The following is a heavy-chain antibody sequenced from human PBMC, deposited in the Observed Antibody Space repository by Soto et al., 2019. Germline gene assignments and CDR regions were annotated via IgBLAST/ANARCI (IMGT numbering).Heavy chain of an antibody. V-gene: IGHV3-7*03. CDR1: GFTFSSYW. CDR3: ARVEPTYYDFWSGYLGYYYYGMDV. Sequence: GGSLRLSCAASGFTFSSYWMSWVRQAPGKGLEWVANIKQDGSEKYYVDSVKGRFTIPRDNAKNSLYLQMNSLRAEDTAVYYCARVEPTYYDFWSGYLGYYYYGMDVWGQGTTVTVSS. CDR2: IKQDGSEK. D-gene: IGHD3-3*01. J-gene: IGHJ6*02.